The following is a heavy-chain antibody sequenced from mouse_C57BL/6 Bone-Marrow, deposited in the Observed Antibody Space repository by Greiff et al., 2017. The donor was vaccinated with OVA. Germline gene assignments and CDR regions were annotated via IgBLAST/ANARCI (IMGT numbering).Heavy chain of an antibody. J-gene: IGHJ2*01. CDR3: ARGGNYDYDDGYFDY. V-gene: IGHV1-63*01. CDR2: IYPGGGYT. CDR1: GYTFTNYW. D-gene: IGHD2-4*01. Sequence: VQLQQSGAELVRPGTSVKMSCKASGYTFTNYWIGWAKQRPGHGLEWIGDIYPGGGYTNYNEKFKGKATLTADKSSSTAYMQFSSLTSEDSAIYYCARGGNYDYDDGYFDYWGQGTTRTVSS.